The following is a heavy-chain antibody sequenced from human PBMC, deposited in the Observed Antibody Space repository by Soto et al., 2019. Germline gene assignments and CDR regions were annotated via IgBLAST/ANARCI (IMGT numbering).Heavy chain of an antibody. D-gene: IGHD3-10*01. Sequence: SETLSLTCAVSGGSISSGGYSWSWIRQPPGKGLEWIGYIYHSGSTYYNPSLKSRVTISVDRSKNQFSLKPSSVTAADTAVYYCARVGSGSAWFDPWGQGTLVTVSS. CDR3: ARVGSGSAWFDP. CDR1: GGSISSGGYS. J-gene: IGHJ5*02. CDR2: IYHSGST. V-gene: IGHV4-30-2*01.